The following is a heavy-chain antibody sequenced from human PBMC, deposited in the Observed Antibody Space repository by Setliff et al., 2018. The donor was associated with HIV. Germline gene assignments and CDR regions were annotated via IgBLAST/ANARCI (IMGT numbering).Heavy chain of an antibody. CDR1: GGSISSSNW. CDR2: IWHSRST. D-gene: IGHD3-3*01. Sequence: SETLSLTCAVSGGSISSSNWWTWVRQPPGKGLEWIGEIWHSRSTNYNPSLKSRVTISVDKSKNQFSLKLSSVTAADTAVYYCARQRGGRVTIFGVSGGWFDPWGQGTLVTVSS. CDR3: ARQRGGRVTIFGVSGGWFDP. J-gene: IGHJ5*02. V-gene: IGHV4-4*02.